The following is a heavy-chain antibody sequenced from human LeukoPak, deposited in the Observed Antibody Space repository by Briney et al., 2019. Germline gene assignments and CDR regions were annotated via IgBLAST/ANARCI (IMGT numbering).Heavy chain of an antibody. CDR1: GDSVSSNSAT. J-gene: IGHJ4*02. Sequence: SQTLSLTCAISGDSVSSNSATWNWIRQSPSRGLEWLGRIYYRSQWYNDYAVSVKSRITINPDTSKNQFSLQLNSVTPEDTAVYYCARVGGSGWYAFDYWGQGTLVTASS. CDR2: IYYRSQWYN. D-gene: IGHD6-19*01. CDR3: ARVGGSGWYAFDY. V-gene: IGHV6-1*01.